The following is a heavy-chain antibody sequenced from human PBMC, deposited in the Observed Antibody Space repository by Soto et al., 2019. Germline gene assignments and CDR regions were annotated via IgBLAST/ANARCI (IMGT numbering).Heavy chain of an antibody. Sequence: EVQLVESGGGLVQPGRSLRLSCAASGFTFGDYAMHWVRQAPGKGLEWVSGISWNSGSLGYADSVKGRFTISRDNAKNSLFLQMNSLRGEDTALYYCAKDRYSGSYADAFHSRGRGTVCTVSS. J-gene: IGHJ3*02. V-gene: IGHV3-9*01. CDR1: GFTFGDYA. CDR2: ISWNSGSL. CDR3: AKDRYSGSYADAFHS. D-gene: IGHD1-26*01.